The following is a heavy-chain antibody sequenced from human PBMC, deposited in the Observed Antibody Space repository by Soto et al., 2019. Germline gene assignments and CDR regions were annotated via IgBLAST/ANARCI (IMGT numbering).Heavy chain of an antibody. V-gene: IGHV3-30*18. Sequence: QVQLVESGGGVVLPGRSLRLSCAASGFIFSSSGMHWVRQAPGKGLEWVAVISYDGNTKYYADSVKGRLTISRANSKNTLYLQMTSLRVEDTAVYYCANQVQTGHWGQGTLVTVSS. J-gene: IGHJ4*02. CDR1: GFIFSSSG. D-gene: IGHD1-1*01. CDR3: ANQVQTGH. CDR2: ISYDGNTK.